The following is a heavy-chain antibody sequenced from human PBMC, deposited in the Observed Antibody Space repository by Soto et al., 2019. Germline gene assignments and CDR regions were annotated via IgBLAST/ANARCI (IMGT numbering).Heavy chain of an antibody. CDR1: GDSISTVDYF. CDR2: IYKSATT. CDR3: ARGRYCLTGRCFPNWFDS. D-gene: IGHD2-15*01. Sequence: TLSLTCSVSGDSISTVDYFWACILQPPCQSLEYIGYIYKSATTYYNPSFESRVAISLDTSKSQFSLNVTSVTAADTAVYFCARGRYCLTGRCFPNWFDSWGQGTLVTVSS. V-gene: IGHV4-30-4*01. J-gene: IGHJ5*01.